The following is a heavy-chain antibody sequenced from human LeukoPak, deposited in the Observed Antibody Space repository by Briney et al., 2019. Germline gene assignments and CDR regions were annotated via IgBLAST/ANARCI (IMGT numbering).Heavy chain of an antibody. V-gene: IGHV4-34*01. Sequence: PSETLSLTCAVYGGSFNGYYWSWIRQPPGKGLEWIGEINHSGSTNYNPSLKSRVTISVDTSKNQFSLKLSSVTAADTAVYYCARDWGVSARPGYMDVWGKGTTVTVSS. D-gene: IGHD6-6*01. CDR1: GGSFNGYY. CDR3: ARDWGVSARPGYMDV. J-gene: IGHJ6*03. CDR2: INHSGST.